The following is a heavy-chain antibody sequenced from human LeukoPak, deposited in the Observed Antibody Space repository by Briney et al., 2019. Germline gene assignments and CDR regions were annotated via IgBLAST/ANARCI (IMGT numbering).Heavy chain of an antibody. CDR3: ARHGGGNSFDY. J-gene: IGHJ4*02. V-gene: IGHV4-59*08. D-gene: IGHD4-23*01. CDR1: GGSISNYY. CDR2: MYNSGST. Sequence: SETLSLTCSVSGGSISNYYWSWIRQPPGKGLEWIGYMYNSGSTNYNPSLKSRVTISEDTSKNQFSLKVTSVTAADTAVYYCARHGGGNSFDYWGQGTLVTVSS.